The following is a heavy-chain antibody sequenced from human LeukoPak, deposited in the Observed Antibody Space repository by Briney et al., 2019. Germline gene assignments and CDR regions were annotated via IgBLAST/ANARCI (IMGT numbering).Heavy chain of an antibody. CDR3: ARGKDLWFGELSPFDY. Sequence: PGGSLRLSCAASGFTFSDYYMSWIRQAPGKGLECVSYISSSSSYTNYADSVKGRFTISRDNAKNSLYLQMNSLRAEDTSVYYCARGKDLWFGELSPFDYWGQGTLVTVSS. V-gene: IGHV3-11*06. J-gene: IGHJ4*02. D-gene: IGHD3-10*01. CDR2: ISSSSSYT. CDR1: GFTFSDYY.